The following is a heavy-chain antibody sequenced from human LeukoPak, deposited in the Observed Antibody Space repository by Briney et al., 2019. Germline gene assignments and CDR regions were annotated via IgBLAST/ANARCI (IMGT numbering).Heavy chain of an antibody. D-gene: IGHD3-3*01. CDR3: ARDGYQVPTIFGTFDP. CDR1: GFTFSNSA. Sequence: PGGSLRLSCAASGFTFSNSAMNWVRQAPGKGLEWVSLISASSSHIYYADSVRGRFTISRDNAKNSVYLEMSSLRAEDTAVYYCARDGYQVPTIFGTFDPWGQGTLVTVSS. J-gene: IGHJ5*02. V-gene: IGHV3-21*01. CDR2: ISASSSHI.